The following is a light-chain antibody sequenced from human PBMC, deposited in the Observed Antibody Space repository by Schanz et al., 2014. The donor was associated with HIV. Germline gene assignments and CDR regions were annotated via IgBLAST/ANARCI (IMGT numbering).Light chain of an antibody. Sequence: QSALTQPASVSGTPGQSITISCTGSSSDVGGYNYVSWYQQHPDKAPKLMIYDVSDRPSGVSNRFSGSKSGNTASLTISGLQAEDEADYYCCSYAGSYFFWVFGGGTKLTVL. CDR2: DVS. CDR1: SSDVGGYNY. CDR3: CSYAGSYFFWV. J-gene: IGLJ3*02. V-gene: IGLV2-14*03.